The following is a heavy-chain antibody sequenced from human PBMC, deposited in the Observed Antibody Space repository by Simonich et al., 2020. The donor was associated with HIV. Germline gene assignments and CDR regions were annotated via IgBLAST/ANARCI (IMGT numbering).Heavy chain of an antibody. Sequence: VQLQQWGAGLLKPSETLSLTCAVYVGSFSGYYWSWIRQPPGKGLEWIGEINHSGSTDYNPSLKRRVTISVDTSKNQFSLNLSSVTAADTAVYYCARRTGYDLDYWGQGTLVTVSS. V-gene: IGHV4-34*01. D-gene: IGHD5-12*01. CDR1: VGSFSGYY. CDR2: INHSGST. CDR3: ARRTGYDLDY. J-gene: IGHJ4*02.